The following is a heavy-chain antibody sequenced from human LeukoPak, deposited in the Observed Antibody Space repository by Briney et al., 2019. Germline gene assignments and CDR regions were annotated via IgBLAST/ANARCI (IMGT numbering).Heavy chain of an antibody. J-gene: IGHJ4*02. CDR3: ARGRSDILTAYYI. CDR2: INHSGST. Sequence: SETLSLTCAVYGGSFSGYYWSWIRQPPGKGLEWIGEINHSGSTDYNPSLKSRVTISVDTSKNQFSLKLTSVTAADTALYYCARGRSDILTAYYIWGQGTLVTVSS. CDR1: GGSFSGYY. D-gene: IGHD3-9*01. V-gene: IGHV4-34*01.